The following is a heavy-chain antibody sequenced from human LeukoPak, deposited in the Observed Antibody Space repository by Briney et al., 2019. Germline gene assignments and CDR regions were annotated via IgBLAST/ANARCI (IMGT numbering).Heavy chain of an antibody. CDR1: GGTFSSYA. CDR3: AREIVATAATPYYYYGMDV. Sequence: ASVKVSCKASGGTFSSYAISWVRQAPGQALEWMGRIIPILGIANYAQKFQGRVTITADKSTSTAYMELSSLRSEDTAVYYCAREIVATAATPYYYYGMDVWGQGTTVTVSS. V-gene: IGHV1-69*04. CDR2: IIPILGIA. D-gene: IGHD5-12*01. J-gene: IGHJ6*02.